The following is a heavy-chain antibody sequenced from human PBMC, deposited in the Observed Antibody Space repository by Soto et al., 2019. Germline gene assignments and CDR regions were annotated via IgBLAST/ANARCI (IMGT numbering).Heavy chain of an antibody. V-gene: IGHV1-18*01. CDR3: ARDAPPPELRFLEWHNYDYNGMDV. D-gene: IGHD3-3*01. CDR1: GYSVTAYG. J-gene: IGHJ6*02. Sequence: QVQVVQSGDEVKETGASVRVSCKTSGYSVTAYGISWVRQAPGQGLGWMGWISCYNGKTKYAQKVQGRVTMTTDTSTSTAYMEVRSLRSDDTAIYYCARDAPPPELRFLEWHNYDYNGMDVWGQGTTVTVSS. CDR2: ISCYNGKT.